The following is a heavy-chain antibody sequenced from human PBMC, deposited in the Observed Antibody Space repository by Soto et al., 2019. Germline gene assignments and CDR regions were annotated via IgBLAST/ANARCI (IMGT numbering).Heavy chain of an antibody. J-gene: IGHJ5*02. CDR1: GGSISSYY. D-gene: IGHD2-2*01. CDR3: ARDLRLGYCSSTSCPHPKNWFYP. CDR2: IYTSQST. V-gene: IGHV4-4*07. Sequence: LSLTCTVSGGSISSYYWSWLRQPAGKGLEWIGSIYTSQSTNYNPSLKSRVTMSVDTSKNQFSLKLSSVTAADTAVYYCARDLRLGYCSSTSCPHPKNWFYPWGQGTLVTVS.